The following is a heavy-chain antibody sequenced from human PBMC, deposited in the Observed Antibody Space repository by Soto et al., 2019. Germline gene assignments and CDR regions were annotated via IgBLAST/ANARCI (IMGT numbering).Heavy chain of an antibody. V-gene: IGHV1-69*12. J-gene: IGHJ2*01. Sequence: QVQLVQSGAEVKKPGSSVKGSCKASGGTFSNYPISWVRQAPGQALEWMGGIIPLFGTVNYAQKFQGRVTITADESTSTAYMELSSLRSEDTAVYYCARGNHRWLQLWYFDLWGRGTLVTVSS. CDR3: ARGNHRWLQLWYFDL. CDR2: IIPLFGTV. CDR1: GGTFSNYP. D-gene: IGHD5-12*01.